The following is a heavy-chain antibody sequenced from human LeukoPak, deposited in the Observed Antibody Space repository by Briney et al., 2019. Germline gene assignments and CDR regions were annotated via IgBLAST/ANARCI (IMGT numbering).Heavy chain of an antibody. CDR3: ARAPPRIVGATMRAFDI. V-gene: IGHV4-4*07. CDR2: IYTSGST. D-gene: IGHD1-26*01. Sequence: SETLSLTCTVSGGSISSYYWSWIRQPAGKGLEWIGCIYTSGSTNYTPSLKSRVTMSVDTSKNQFSLKLSSVTAADTAVYYCARAPPRIVGATMRAFDIWGQGTMVTVSS. J-gene: IGHJ3*02. CDR1: GGSISSYY.